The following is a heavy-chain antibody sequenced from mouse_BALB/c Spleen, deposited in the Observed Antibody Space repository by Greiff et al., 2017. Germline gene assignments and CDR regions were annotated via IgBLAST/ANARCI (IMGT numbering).Heavy chain of an antibody. CDR3: TRDGGYYYFDY. J-gene: IGHJ2*01. CDR2: ISSGGSYT. D-gene: IGHD2-3*01. CDR1: GFTFSSYT. Sequence: EVQGVESGGGLVKPGGSLKLSCAASGFTFSSYTMSWVRQTPEKRLEWVATISSGGSYTYYPDSVKGRFTISRDNAKNTLYLQMSSLKSEDTAMYYCTRDGGYYYFDYWGQGTTLTVSS. V-gene: IGHV5-6-4*01.